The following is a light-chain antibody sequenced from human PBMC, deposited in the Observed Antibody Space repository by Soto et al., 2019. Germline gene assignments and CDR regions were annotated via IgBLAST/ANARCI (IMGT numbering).Light chain of an antibody. V-gene: IGKV3-15*01. CDR3: QQYNNWPS. CDR2: DIS. Sequence: AMRQSPATLSVSPGERATLSCSASQTVIRNLAWYQQRPGQAPRLLIYDISNRAAGVPARFSGSGSETEFTLTIRSLQAEDFAVYFCQQYNNWPSFGQGTRLE. CDR1: QTVIRN. J-gene: IGKJ5*01.